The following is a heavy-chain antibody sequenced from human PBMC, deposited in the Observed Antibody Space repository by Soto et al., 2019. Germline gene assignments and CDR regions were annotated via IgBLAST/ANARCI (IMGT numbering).Heavy chain of an antibody. CDR3: AKVAVVVRYYYGMDV. CDR1: GFTFSSYG. Sequence: GGSLRLSCAASGFTFSSYGMHWVRQAPGKGLEWVAVISYDGSNKYYADSVKGRFTISRDNSKNTLYLQMNSLRAEDTAVYYCAKVAVVVRYYYGMDVWGQGTTVTVSS. D-gene: IGHD3-22*01. J-gene: IGHJ6*02. CDR2: ISYDGSNK. V-gene: IGHV3-30*18.